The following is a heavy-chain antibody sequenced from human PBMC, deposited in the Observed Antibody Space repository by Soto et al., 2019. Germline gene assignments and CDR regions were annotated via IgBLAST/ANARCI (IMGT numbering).Heavy chain of an antibody. CDR3: ARGLHKTYYYDGRGYSFDP. Sequence: ASVKVSCKASGYTFTGYYMHWVRQAPGQGLEWMGWINPNSGGTNYAQKSQGRVTMTRDTSISTAYMELRRLRSEDTAVYYCARGLHKTYYYDGRGYSFDPWGKGTLVAVSS. CDR2: INPNSGGT. D-gene: IGHD3-22*01. V-gene: IGHV1-2*02. CDR1: GYTFTGYY. J-gene: IGHJ5*02.